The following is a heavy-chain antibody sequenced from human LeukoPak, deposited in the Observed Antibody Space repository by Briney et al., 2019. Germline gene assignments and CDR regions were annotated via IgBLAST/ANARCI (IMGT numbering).Heavy chain of an antibody. V-gene: IGHV3-23*01. J-gene: IGHJ6*03. CDR2: ISGSCGST. D-gene: IGHD6-6*01. CDR1: GFTFSSYV. CDR3: AKGSTTAAHYYYMDV. Sequence: GGSLRLSCAASGFTFSSYVMSWVRQAPGKGLEWVSVISGSCGSTYYADSVKGRFTISRDNSKNTLYLQMNTLRAEDTAVYYCAKGSTTAAHYYYMDVWGKGTAVTVSS.